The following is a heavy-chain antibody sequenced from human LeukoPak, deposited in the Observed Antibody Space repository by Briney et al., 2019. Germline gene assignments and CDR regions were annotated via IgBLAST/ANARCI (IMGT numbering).Heavy chain of an antibody. D-gene: IGHD3-22*01. CDR1: GGSISSGGYY. Sequence: SETLSLTCTVSGGSISSGGYYWSWIRQHPGKGLGWIGYIYYSGSTYYNPSLKSRVIISVDTSKNQFSLKLSSVTAADTAVYYCARESYYDSSTFDPWGQGTLVTVSS. CDR2: IYYSGST. CDR3: ARESYYDSSTFDP. J-gene: IGHJ5*02. V-gene: IGHV4-31*03.